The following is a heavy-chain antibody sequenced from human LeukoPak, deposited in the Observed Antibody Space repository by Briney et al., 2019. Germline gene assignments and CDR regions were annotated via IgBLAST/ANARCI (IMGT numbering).Heavy chain of an antibody. CDR3: ARQRGDILTGYYIPRGFDY. CDR1: RFSFSSYE. Sequence: PGGSLRLSCAAPRFSFSSYEMNWVRQAPGKGLEWVSYISSSGRTIYYADSVKGRFTISRDNARNSLYLQMNSLRAEDTTVYYCARQRGDILTGYYIPRGFDYWGQGTLVTVSS. D-gene: IGHD3-9*01. CDR2: ISSSGRTI. J-gene: IGHJ4*02. V-gene: IGHV3-48*03.